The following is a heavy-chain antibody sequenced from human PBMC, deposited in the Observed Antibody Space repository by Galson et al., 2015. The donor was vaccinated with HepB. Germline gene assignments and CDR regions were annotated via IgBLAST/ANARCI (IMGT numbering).Heavy chain of an antibody. Sequence: SLRLSCAASGFTFSSYSMNWVRQAPGKGLEWVSYISSSSSTIYYADSVKGRFTISRDNAKNSLYLQMNSLRAEDTAVYYCARDRWLALGLYYYGMDVWGQGTTVTVSS. CDR1: GFTFSSYS. CDR3: ARDRWLALGLYYYGMDV. CDR2: ISSSSSTI. D-gene: IGHD5-24*01. V-gene: IGHV3-48*01. J-gene: IGHJ6*02.